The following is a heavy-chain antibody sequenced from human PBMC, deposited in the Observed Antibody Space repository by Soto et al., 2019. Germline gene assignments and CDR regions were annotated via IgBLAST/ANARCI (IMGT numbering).Heavy chain of an antibody. D-gene: IGHD6-25*01. J-gene: IGHJ6*02. V-gene: IGHV3-23*01. CDR2: ISGSGGST. CDR1: GFTFSSYA. CDR3: ARDEVGGYRDAYYYGMDV. Sequence: GGSLRLSCAASGFTFSSYAMSWVRQAPGKGLEWVSAISGSGGSTYYADSVKGRFTISRDNSKNTLYLQMNSLRAEDTAVYYCARDEVGGYRDAYYYGMDVWGQGTTVTVSS.